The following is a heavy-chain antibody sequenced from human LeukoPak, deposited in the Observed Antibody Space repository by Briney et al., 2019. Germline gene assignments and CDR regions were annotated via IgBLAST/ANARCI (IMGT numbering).Heavy chain of an antibody. CDR2: IYYSGST. CDR3: ARDAPYCGGDCYYDL. CDR1: GGSISSYY. J-gene: IGHJ2*01. Sequence: PSETLSLTCTVSGGSISSYYWSWIRQPPGKGLEWIGYIYYSGSTNYNPSLKSRATISVDTSKNQFSLKLSSVTAADTAVYYCARDAPYCGGDCYYDLWGRGTLVTVSS. D-gene: IGHD2-21*01. V-gene: IGHV4-59*01.